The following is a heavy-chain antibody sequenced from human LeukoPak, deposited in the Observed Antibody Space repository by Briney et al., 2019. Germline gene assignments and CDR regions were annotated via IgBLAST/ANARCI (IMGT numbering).Heavy chain of an antibody. CDR2: IWYDGSNK. Sequence: GGSLRLSCAASGFTFSSYGMHWVRQAPGKGLVWVAVIWYDGSNKYYADSVKGRFTISRDNYKNTLYLQMNSLRAEDTAVYYWGGGEVGYRNYFDYWGQETLVTVSS. J-gene: IGHJ4*02. CDR3: GGGEVGYRNYFDY. D-gene: IGHD5-12*01. V-gene: IGHV3-33*01. CDR1: GFTFSSYG.